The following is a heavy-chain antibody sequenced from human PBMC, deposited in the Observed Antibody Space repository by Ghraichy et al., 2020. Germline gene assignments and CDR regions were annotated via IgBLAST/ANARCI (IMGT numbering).Heavy chain of an antibody. J-gene: IGHJ4*02. Sequence: GGSLRLSCAASGFTFSDYYMSWIRQAPGKGLEWVSYISSSGSTIYYADSVKGRFTISRDNAKNSLYLQMNSLRAEDTAVYYCARGGSGYYDFWSGYYTYFDYWGQGTLVTVSS. CDR1: GFTFSDYY. D-gene: IGHD3-3*01. CDR2: ISSSGSTI. CDR3: ARGGSGYYDFWSGYYTYFDY. V-gene: IGHV3-11*01.